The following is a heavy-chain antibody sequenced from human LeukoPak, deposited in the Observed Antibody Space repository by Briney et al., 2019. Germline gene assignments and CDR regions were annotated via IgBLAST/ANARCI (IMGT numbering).Heavy chain of an antibody. Sequence: SETLSLTCAVYGGSFSGYYWSWIRQPTGKGLEWIGEINHSGSTNYNPSLKSRVTISVDTSKNQFSLKLSSVTAADTAVYYCARGNMLRGDSFDYWGQGTLVTVSS. CDR1: GGSFSGYY. J-gene: IGHJ4*02. CDR3: ARGNMLRGDSFDY. CDR2: INHSGST. V-gene: IGHV4-34*01. D-gene: IGHD3-10*01.